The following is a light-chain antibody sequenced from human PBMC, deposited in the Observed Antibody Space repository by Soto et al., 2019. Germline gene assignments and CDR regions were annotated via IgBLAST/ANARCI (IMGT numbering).Light chain of an antibody. Sequence: QSVLTQPRSVSGSPGQSVTISCTGTSSDVGGYNYVSWYQQHPGKAPKLMIYDVSKRPSGVPDRFSGSKSGNTASLTISGLQAEDEADYYCCSYAGSYTRVFGGGTQLTA. J-gene: IGLJ7*02. CDR2: DVS. CDR1: SSDVGGYNY. CDR3: CSYAGSYTRV. V-gene: IGLV2-11*01.